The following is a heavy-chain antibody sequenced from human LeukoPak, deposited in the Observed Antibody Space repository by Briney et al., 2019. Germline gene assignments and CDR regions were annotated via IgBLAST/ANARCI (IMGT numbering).Heavy chain of an antibody. CDR1: GFTFSSYE. CDR2: ISSSGSTI. CDR3: ARVEVPAAHVGGMDV. D-gene: IGHD2-2*01. V-gene: IGHV3-48*03. J-gene: IGHJ6*02. Sequence: PGGSLRLSCAASGFTFSSYEMNWVRQAPGKGLEWVSYISSSGSTIYYADSVKGRFTISRDNAKNSLYPQMNSLRAEDTAVYYCARVEVPAAHVGGMDVWGQGTTVTVSS.